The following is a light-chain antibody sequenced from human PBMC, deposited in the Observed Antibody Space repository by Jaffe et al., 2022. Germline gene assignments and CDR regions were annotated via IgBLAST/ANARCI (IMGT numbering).Light chain of an antibody. CDR3: LQYGIWPPGT. CDR2: GAS. V-gene: IGKV3-15*01. Sequence: EIVMTQSPDTLSVSPGERAALSCSASQSVTTNLAWYQQKPGQAPRLLIYGASTRATGVPARFSGSGSGTEFALTISSLQSEDSALYYCLQYGIWPPGTFGQGTKVEIK. J-gene: IGKJ1*01. CDR1: QSVTTN.